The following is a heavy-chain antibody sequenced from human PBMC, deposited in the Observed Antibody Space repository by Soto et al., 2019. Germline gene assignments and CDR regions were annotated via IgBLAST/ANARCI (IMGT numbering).Heavy chain of an antibody. CDR2: ISYDGSNK. CDR1: GFTFSSYA. J-gene: IGHJ6*02. CDR3: ARGECSSTSCEGNYYYYGMDV. Sequence: QVQLVESGGGVVQPGKSLRLSCAASGFTFSSYAIHWVRQAPGKGLEWVAVISYDGSNKYFTDSVKGRFTISRDNSKNTLYLQMSSLRAEDTAVYYCARGECSSTSCEGNYYYYGMDVWGQGTTVTVSS. V-gene: IGHV3-30-3*01. D-gene: IGHD2-2*01.